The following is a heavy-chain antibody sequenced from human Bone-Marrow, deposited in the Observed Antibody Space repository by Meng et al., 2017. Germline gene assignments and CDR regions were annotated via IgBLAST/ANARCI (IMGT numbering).Heavy chain of an antibody. CDR3: AKGQTPQVGRLFDI. CDR1: GSTFNSYA. CDR2: INGGGVNT. Sequence: GESLKTSCAASGSTFNSYAMRWVRQAPEKGLEWVPTINGGGVNTYYADSVKGRFTISRDNSKNTLSLQMNSLRAEDTAVYYCAKGQTPQVGRLFDIWGQGTVVTVSS. J-gene: IGHJ3*02. V-gene: IGHV3-23*01.